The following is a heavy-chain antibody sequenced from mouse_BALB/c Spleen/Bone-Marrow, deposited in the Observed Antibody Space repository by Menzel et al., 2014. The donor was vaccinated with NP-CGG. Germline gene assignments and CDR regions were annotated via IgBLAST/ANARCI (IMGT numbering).Heavy chain of an antibody. CDR3: ARGNYYGNLDY. CDR1: GFDFSRWW. J-gene: IGHJ2*01. D-gene: IGHD2-1*01. CDR2: INPDSSTI. Sequence: EVKLVESGGGLVQPGGSLKLSCAASGFDFSRWWMSWVRQAPGKGLEWIGEINPDSSTINYTPSLKDKFIISRDNAKHTLYLQMSKVRSEDTAHYYGARGNYYGNLDYWGQGTTLTVSS. V-gene: IGHV4-1*02.